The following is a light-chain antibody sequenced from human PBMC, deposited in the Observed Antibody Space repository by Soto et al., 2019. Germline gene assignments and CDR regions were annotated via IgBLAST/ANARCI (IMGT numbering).Light chain of an antibody. CDR2: GAS. CDR1: QSMSSY. J-gene: IGKJ3*01. Sequence: DIQMTQSPSYQSASVGDRVTITCRASQSMSSYLNWYQEKPGKAPKLLIYGASNLQSGVPSRFSGSGSGTDFTLTISSLQPEDFATYYCQQSYSTPFTFGPGTKVDIK. V-gene: IGKV1-39*01. CDR3: QQSYSTPFT.